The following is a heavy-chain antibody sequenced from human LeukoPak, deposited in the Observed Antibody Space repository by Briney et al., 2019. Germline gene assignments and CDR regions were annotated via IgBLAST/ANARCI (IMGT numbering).Heavy chain of an antibody. CDR1: GFTFSAYT. D-gene: IGHD3-16*02. J-gene: IGHJ5*01. CDR2: ISGNDYYI. Sequence: GGSLRLSCAASGFTFSAYTMNWVRQAPGKGLEWVSSISGNDYYIYYADSVKGRFTVSRDNAKNSLYLQMNSLTGEDTAVYYCVREDRESFDLWGQGTLVTVSS. CDR3: VREDRESFDL. V-gene: IGHV3-21*06.